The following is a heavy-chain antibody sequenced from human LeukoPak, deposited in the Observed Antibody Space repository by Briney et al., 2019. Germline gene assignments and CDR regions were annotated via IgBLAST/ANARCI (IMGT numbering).Heavy chain of an antibody. CDR1: RFVFPSHG. V-gene: IGHV3-30*19. D-gene: IGHD2-2*01. Sequence: GGSLRLSCAASRFVFPSHGMHWVRQAPGKGLEWVAVISYDGSNKYYADSVKGRFTISRDNSKNTLYLQMNSLRAEDTAVYYCAGVVVPAAIGYYYYGMDVWGQGTTVTVSS. CDR3: AGVVVPAAIGYYYYGMDV. J-gene: IGHJ6*02. CDR2: ISYDGSNK.